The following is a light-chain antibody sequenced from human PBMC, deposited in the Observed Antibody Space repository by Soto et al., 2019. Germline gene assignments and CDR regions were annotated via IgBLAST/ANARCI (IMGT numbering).Light chain of an antibody. CDR1: QSISTW. J-gene: IGKJ2*01. CDR2: KAS. CDR3: QQYNGYSHT. Sequence: DIQMTQSPSTLSASVGDRVTITCRASQSISTWLAWYQQKPGKAPKILIYKASSLRNGLPSRFSGSGSGTEFTLTISSLQPDDFASYYCQQYNGYSHTFGQGTKLEIK. V-gene: IGKV1-5*03.